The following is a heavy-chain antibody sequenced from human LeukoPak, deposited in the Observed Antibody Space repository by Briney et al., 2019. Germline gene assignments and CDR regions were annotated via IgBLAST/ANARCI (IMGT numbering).Heavy chain of an antibody. V-gene: IGHV4-34*01. J-gene: IGHJ5*02. CDR2: INHSGST. CDR3: ARAYYYYGSGSYYKSRRGNWFDP. Sequence: ASETLSLTCAVYGGSFSGYYWSWIRQPPGKGLEWIGEINHSGSTNYNPSLKSRVTISVDTSKNQFSLKLSSVTAADTAVYYCARAYYYYGSGSYYKSRRGNWFDPWGQGTLVTVSS. CDR1: GGSFSGYY. D-gene: IGHD3-10*01.